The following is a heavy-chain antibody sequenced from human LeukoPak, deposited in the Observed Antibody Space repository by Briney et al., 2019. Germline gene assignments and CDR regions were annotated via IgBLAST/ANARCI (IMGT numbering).Heavy chain of an antibody. CDR2: IYYSGST. Sequence: SETLSLTCTVSGGSISSYYWSWIRQPPGKGLEWIGYIYYSGSTNYSPSLKSRVTISVDTSKNQFSLKLSSVTAADTAVYYCARLYCSGGSCYSAFDIWGQGTMVTVSS. D-gene: IGHD2-15*01. CDR1: GGSISSYY. J-gene: IGHJ3*02. V-gene: IGHV4-59*01. CDR3: ARLYCSGGSCYSAFDI.